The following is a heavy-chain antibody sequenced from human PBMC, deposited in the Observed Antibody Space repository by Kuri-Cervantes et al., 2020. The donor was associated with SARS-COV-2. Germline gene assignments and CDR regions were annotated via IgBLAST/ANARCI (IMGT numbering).Heavy chain of an antibody. D-gene: IGHD2-2*01. CDR1: GYTFTSYD. CDR3: ARESKDIVVAYFDY. CDR2: MNPNSGNT. J-gene: IGHJ4*02. V-gene: IGHV1-8*01. Sequence: ASVKVSCKASGYTFTSYDINWVRQATGQGLEWMGWMNPNSGNTGYAQKFQGRVTMTRNTSISTAYMELSSLRSEDTAVYYCARESKDIVVAYFDYWGQGTLVTVSS.